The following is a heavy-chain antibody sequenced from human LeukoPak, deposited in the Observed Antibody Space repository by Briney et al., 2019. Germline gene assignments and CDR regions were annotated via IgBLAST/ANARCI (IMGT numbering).Heavy chain of an antibody. V-gene: IGHV3-48*04. J-gene: IGHJ4*02. Sequence: PGGSLTLSCVASGFSFSSCSMNWVRQAPGKGLEWVSYISSSGSTIYYADSVKGRFTISRDNAKNSLYLQMNSLRAEDTAAYYCARGGDSSGFDYWGQGTLVTVSS. CDR1: GFSFSSCS. CDR3: ARGGDSSGFDY. CDR2: ISSSGSTI. D-gene: IGHD6-19*01.